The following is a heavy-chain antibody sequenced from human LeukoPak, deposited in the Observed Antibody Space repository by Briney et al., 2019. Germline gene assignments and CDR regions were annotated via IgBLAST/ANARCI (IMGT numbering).Heavy chain of an antibody. Sequence: PGRSLRLSCTGSGFTFGDYSMSWFRQAPGKGLEWVGFIRRKGYGGTTEYAASVKGRFTISRDDSKSTAYLQMNSLKTEDTAVYYCTRDDDFWSGPLDVWGTGTTVTVSS. CDR3: TRDDDFWSGPLDV. CDR2: IRRKGYGGTT. J-gene: IGHJ6*04. V-gene: IGHV3-49*03. D-gene: IGHD3-3*01. CDR1: GFTFGDYS.